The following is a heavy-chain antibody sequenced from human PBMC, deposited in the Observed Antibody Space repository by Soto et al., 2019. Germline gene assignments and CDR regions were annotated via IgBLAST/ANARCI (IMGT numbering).Heavy chain of an antibody. CDR1: GYTFSNYD. D-gene: IGHD3-22*01. CDR3: AKVSRRGASIDYDY. Sequence: ASVKVSCKASGYTFSNYDMNWVRQATGRGPEWIGWMNPNTGDTGYAQKFQGRVTMTRDISTNTAYMELSSLRYEDTAVYYCAKVSRRGASIDYDYCGQGTVVTGSS. CDR2: MNPNTGDT. V-gene: IGHV1-8*01. J-gene: IGHJ4*02.